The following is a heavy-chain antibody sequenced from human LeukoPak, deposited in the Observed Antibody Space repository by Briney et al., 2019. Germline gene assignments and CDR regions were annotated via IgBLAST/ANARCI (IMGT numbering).Heavy chain of an antibody. Sequence: ASVKVSCKASRYTFTSYYMHWVRQAPGQGLEWMGIINPSGGSTSYAQKFQGRVTMTRDMSTSTVYMELSSLRSEDTAVYYCARFVSGKYYFDYWGQGTLVTVSS. J-gene: IGHJ4*02. CDR1: RYTFTSYY. D-gene: IGHD1-14*01. CDR3: ARFVSGKYYFDY. CDR2: INPSGGST. V-gene: IGHV1-46*01.